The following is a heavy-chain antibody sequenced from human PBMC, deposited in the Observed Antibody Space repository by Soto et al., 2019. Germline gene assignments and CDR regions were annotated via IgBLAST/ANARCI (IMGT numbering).Heavy chain of an antibody. CDR1: GFTFSSYA. Sequence: GGSLRLSCAASGFTFSSYAMSWVRQAPGKGLEWVSAISGSGGSTYYADSVKGRFTISRDNSKNTLYLQMNSLGAEDTAVYYCAKGHSGPYYYYYYMDVWGKGTTVTVSS. D-gene: IGHD3-10*01. CDR3: AKGHSGPYYYYYYMDV. J-gene: IGHJ6*03. V-gene: IGHV3-23*01. CDR2: ISGSGGST.